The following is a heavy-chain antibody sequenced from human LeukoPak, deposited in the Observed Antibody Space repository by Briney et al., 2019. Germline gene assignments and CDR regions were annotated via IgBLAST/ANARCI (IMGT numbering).Heavy chain of an antibody. Sequence: GGSLRLSCAASGFTFDDYAMHWVRQAPGKGLEWVSSISWNSGSIGYADSVKGRFTISRDNAKNSLYLQMNSLRAEDTALYYCAKDITAVAATGDTFFDYWGQGTLVTVSS. J-gene: IGHJ4*02. V-gene: IGHV3-9*01. CDR1: GFTFDDYA. CDR2: ISWNSGSI. CDR3: AKDITAVAATGDTFFDY. D-gene: IGHD2-15*01.